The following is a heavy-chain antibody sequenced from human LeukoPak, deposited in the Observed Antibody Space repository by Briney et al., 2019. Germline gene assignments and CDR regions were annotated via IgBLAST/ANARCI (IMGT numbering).Heavy chain of an antibody. D-gene: IGHD3-10*01. Sequence: GRSLRLSCAASGYTFSGYGMHWVRQAPGKGLEWVAVIWYDGSNKYYADSVKGRFTISRDNSKNTLYLQMNSLRAEDTAVYYCARAYYYGSGRVFDYWGQGTQVTVSS. CDR1: GYTFSGYG. CDR2: IWYDGSNK. CDR3: ARAYYYGSGRVFDY. J-gene: IGHJ4*02. V-gene: IGHV3-33*01.